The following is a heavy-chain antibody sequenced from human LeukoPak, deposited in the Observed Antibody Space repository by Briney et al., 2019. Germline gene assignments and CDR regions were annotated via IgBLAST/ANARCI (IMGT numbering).Heavy chain of an antibody. CDR1: GYTFTGYY. CDR3: ARSIMITFGGIDP. Sequence: ASVKVSCKASGYTFTGYYMHWVRQAPGQGLEWMGWINPNSGGTNYAQKFQGRVTMTRDTSISTAYMELSRLRSDDTAVYYCARSIMITFGGIDPWGQGTLVTVSS. D-gene: IGHD3-16*01. J-gene: IGHJ5*02. V-gene: IGHV1-2*02. CDR2: INPNSGGT.